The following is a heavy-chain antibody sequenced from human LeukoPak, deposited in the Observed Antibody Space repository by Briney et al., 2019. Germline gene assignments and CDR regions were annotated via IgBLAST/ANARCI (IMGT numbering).Heavy chain of an antibody. Sequence: GGSLRLSCAASGFTFDDYAMHWVRQAPGKGLEWVSGISWNSGSIGYADSVKGRFTISRDNAKNSLYLQMNSLRAEDTALYYCAKDLDRLPYDAFDIWGQGTMVTVPS. J-gene: IGHJ3*02. V-gene: IGHV3-9*01. CDR1: GFTFDDYA. CDR3: AKDLDRLPYDAFDI. CDR2: ISWNSGSI. D-gene: IGHD3/OR15-3a*01.